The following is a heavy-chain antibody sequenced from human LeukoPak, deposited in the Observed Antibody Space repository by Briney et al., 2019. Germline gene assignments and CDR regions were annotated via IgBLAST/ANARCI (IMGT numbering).Heavy chain of an antibody. CDR3: ARDLGDCSDGTCYSGWFDR. V-gene: IGHV3-7*01. J-gene: IGHJ5*02. Sequence: GGSLRLSCAASGFSFSSYWMSWVRQAPGKGLEWVANINQDGSRKYYVDSVKGRFTISRDNGKNSLYLQMNSLRAEDTAVYYCARDLGDCSDGTCYSGWFDRWGQGTLVTVSS. CDR2: INQDGSRK. D-gene: IGHD2-15*01. CDR1: GFSFSSYW.